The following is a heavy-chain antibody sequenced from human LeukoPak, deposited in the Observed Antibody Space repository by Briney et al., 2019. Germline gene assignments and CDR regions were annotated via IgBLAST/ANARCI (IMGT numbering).Heavy chain of an antibody. D-gene: IGHD6-13*01. CDR3: ARDAGAAAGTTYFQH. V-gene: IGHV1-3*01. CDR1: GYTFTSYA. J-gene: IGHJ1*01. Sequence: GASVKVSCKASGYTFTSYAMHWVRQAPGQRLEGMGWINAGNGNTKYSQKFQGRVTMTRDTSTSTVYMELSSLRSEDTAVYYCARDAGAAAGTTYFQHWGQGTLVTVSS. CDR2: INAGNGNT.